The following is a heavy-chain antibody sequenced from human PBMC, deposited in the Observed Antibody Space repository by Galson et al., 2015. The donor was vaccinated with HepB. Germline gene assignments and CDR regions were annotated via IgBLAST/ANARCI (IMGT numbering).Heavy chain of an antibody. V-gene: IGHV3-48*01. J-gene: IGHJ4*02. CDR2: ISSSSSTI. D-gene: IGHD5-12*01. Sequence: SLRLSCAASGFTFSSYSMNWVRQAPGKGLEWVSYISSSSSTIYYADSVKGRFTISRDNAKNSLYLQMNSLRAEDTAVYYCARARSGYGDYWGQGTLVTVSS. CDR3: ARARSGYGDY. CDR1: GFTFSSYS.